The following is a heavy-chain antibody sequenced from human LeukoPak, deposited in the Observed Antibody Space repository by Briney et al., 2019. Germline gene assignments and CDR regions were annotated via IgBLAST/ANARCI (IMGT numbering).Heavy chain of an antibody. CDR1: GFIFSHYG. Sequence: PGRSLRLSCAASGFIFSHYGMHRVRQAPGKGLEWVAVIQNDASTENFADSVKGRFTISRDNSKNTVFLQMNSLRVEDTAVYYCARELSQVVWGGLDYGGQGTLVSVSS. CDR3: ARELSQVVWGGLDY. D-gene: IGHD3-16*01. CDR2: IQNDASTE. V-gene: IGHV3-33*05. J-gene: IGHJ4*02.